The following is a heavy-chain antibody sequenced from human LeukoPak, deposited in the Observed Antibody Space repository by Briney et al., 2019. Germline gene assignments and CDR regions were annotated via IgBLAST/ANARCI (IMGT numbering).Heavy chain of an antibody. CDR2: FDPENGET. J-gene: IGHJ4*02. CDR3: ATATDYFDY. V-gene: IGHV1-24*01. CDR1: GSTLTELS. Sequence: GASVKVSCTVSGSTLTELSVHWVRQAPGKGLEWMGGFDPENGETIYAQSFQGRLTMTEDTSTDTAYMELSSLRSEDTAVYYCATATDYFDYWGQGTLVTVSS.